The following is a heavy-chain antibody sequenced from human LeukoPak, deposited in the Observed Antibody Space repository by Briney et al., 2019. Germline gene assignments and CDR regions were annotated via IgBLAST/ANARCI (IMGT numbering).Heavy chain of an antibody. CDR3: ARSRHSYDSTGFPHY. D-gene: IGHD3-22*01. Sequence: GGSLRLSCAASGFTFSSYSMNWVRQAPGKGLEWVSSISSSSSYIYYADSVKGRFTISRDNAKNSLYLQMNSLGAEDTAVYYCARSRHSYDSTGFPHYWGQGTLVTVSS. CDR1: GFTFSSYS. J-gene: IGHJ4*02. CDR2: ISSSSSYI. V-gene: IGHV3-21*01.